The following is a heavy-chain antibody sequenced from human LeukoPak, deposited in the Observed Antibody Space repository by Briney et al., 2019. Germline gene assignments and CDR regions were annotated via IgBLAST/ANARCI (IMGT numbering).Heavy chain of an antibody. V-gene: IGHV1-46*01. Sequence: ASVKVSCKASGGTFSSYAISWVRQAPGQGLEWMGIINPSGGSTSYAQKFQGRVTMTRDMSTSTVYMELSSLRSEDTAVYYCASTDILTGYYHPIDYWGQGTLVTVSS. D-gene: IGHD3-9*01. J-gene: IGHJ4*02. CDR1: GGTFSSYA. CDR3: ASTDILTGYYHPIDY. CDR2: INPSGGST.